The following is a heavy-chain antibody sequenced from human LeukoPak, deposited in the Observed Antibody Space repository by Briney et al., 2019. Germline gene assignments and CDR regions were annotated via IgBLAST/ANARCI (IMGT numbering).Heavy chain of an antibody. Sequence: SVKVSCKASGGTFSSYAISWVRQAPGQGLEWMGGIIPIFGTANYAQKFQGRVTITTDESTSTAYMELSSLRSEDTAVYYCARVFMGYQHRDYGDFCWVDPWGQGTLVTGSS. CDR2: IIPIFGTA. J-gene: IGHJ5*01. CDR1: GGTFSSYA. CDR3: ARVFMGYQHRDYGDFCWVDP. D-gene: IGHD3-3*01. V-gene: IGHV1-69*05.